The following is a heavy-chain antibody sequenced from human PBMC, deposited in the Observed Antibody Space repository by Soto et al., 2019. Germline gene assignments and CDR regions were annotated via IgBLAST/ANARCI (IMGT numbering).Heavy chain of an antibody. CDR2: IGSSGGNS. V-gene: IGHV3-21*01. J-gene: IGHJ6*02. CDR1: GFIFSDFS. Sequence: EVQLVESGGGLVKPGGSLRLSCAVSGFIFSDFSMNWVRQAPGKGLEWVASIGSSGGNSFYADSVKGRFIISRDNAKKSLDLQINSLRAEDTAVYYCAREKRHNSLGGRFGMDVLGQGTTVTVS. CDR3: AREKRHNSLGGRFGMDV. D-gene: IGHD1-1*01.